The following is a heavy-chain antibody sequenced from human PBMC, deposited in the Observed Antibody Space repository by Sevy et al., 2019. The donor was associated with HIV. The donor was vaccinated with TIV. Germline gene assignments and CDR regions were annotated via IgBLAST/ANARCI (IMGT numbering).Heavy chain of an antibody. CDR1: GYTLTKLS. J-gene: IGHJ4*02. V-gene: IGHV1-24*01. D-gene: IGHD3-22*01. CDR3: AITKDYYDNSGYPFDY. CDR2: FDPEDGET. Sequence: ASVKVSCKVSGYTLTKLSMHWVRQAPGKGLEWMGTFDPEDGETIYAQKFQGRVTMTEDTSIDTAYMELSSLRSEETAMFYCAITKDYYDNSGYPFDYWGQGTLVTVSS.